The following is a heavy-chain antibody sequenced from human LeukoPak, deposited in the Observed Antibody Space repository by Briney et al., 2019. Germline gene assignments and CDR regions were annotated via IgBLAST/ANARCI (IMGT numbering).Heavy chain of an antibody. J-gene: IGHJ4*02. CDR3: AKNPPYYYDSSGSALDY. CDR2: IRYDGTNK. Sequence: PGGSLRLSCAASGFTFSSCGMHWVRQAPGKGLEWVAFIRYDGTNKYYADSVKGRFTISRDNSKNTLYLQMNSLRAEDTAVYYCAKNPPYYYDSSGSALDYWGQGTLVTVSS. D-gene: IGHD3-22*01. V-gene: IGHV3-30*02. CDR1: GFTFSSCG.